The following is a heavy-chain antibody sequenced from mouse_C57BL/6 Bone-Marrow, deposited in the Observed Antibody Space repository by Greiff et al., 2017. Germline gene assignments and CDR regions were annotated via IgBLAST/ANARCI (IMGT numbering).Heavy chain of an antibody. D-gene: IGHD2-1*01. CDR3: SSLDGNYFDF. CDR1: GFNIKDDY. V-gene: IGHV14-4*01. J-gene: IGHJ2*01. CDR2: IDPELGDT. Sequence: EVMLVESGAELVRPGASVKLSCTASGFNIKDDYIHWVKQRPEQGLEWIGWIDPELGDTEYASKFQGKAPITSDTSSNTAYLQLSSLTSEDTAVYYCSSLDGNYFDFWGQGTPLTVAS.